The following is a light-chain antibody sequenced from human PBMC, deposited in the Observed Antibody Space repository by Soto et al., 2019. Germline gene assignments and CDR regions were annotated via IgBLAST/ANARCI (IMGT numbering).Light chain of an antibody. CDR3: QQFSSYPLT. CDR2: DVS. V-gene: IGKV3-20*01. Sequence: EFVLTQSPGTLSLSXXXXXXXXXXXSQTVRNNYLAWYQQKPGQAPRLLIYDVSSRATGIPDRFSGGGSGTDFTLTISRLEPEDFAVYYCQQFSSYPLTFGGGTKVDIK. J-gene: IGKJ4*01. CDR1: QTVRNNY.